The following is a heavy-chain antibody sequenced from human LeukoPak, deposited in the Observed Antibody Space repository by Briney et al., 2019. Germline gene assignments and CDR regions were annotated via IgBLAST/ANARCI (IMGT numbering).Heavy chain of an antibody. Sequence: GGSLRLSCAASGFTFSSYWMSWVRQAPGKGLEWVSAISGSGGSTYYADSVKGRFTISRDNAKNSLYLQMNSLRAEDTAVYYCARDSRYGLAHAFDIWGQGTMVTVSS. CDR1: GFTFSSYW. D-gene: IGHD3/OR15-3a*01. V-gene: IGHV3-21*01. CDR3: ARDSRYGLAHAFDI. J-gene: IGHJ3*02. CDR2: ISGSGGST.